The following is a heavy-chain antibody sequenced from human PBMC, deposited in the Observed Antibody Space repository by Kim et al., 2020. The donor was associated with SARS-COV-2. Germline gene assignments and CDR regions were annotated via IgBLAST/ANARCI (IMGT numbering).Heavy chain of an antibody. CDR3: VGYHRSQSYSTDH. Sequence: YAESGRGRFTISRDNAKNMLYLQMDSLRAEDTAVYYCVGYHRSQSYSTDHWGQGTLVTVSS. D-gene: IGHD3-10*01. V-gene: IGHV3-74*01. J-gene: IGHJ4*02.